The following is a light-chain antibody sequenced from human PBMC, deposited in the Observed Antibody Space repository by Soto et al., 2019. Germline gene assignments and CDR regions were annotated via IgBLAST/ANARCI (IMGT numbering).Light chain of an antibody. CDR3: SSYTNSNTVV. J-gene: IGLJ2*01. V-gene: IGLV2-14*01. CDR1: SSDVGSYNY. CDR2: EVA. Sequence: QSALTQPASVSVSPGQSITISCTGTSSDVGSYNYVSWYQHHPGKAPKVIIYEVANRPSGISNRFSGSKSGNTAYLTISGLQAEDEADYYCSSYTNSNTVVFAGGTKLTVL.